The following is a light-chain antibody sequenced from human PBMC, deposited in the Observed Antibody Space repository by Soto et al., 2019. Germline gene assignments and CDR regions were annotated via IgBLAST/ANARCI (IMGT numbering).Light chain of an antibody. Sequence: QLVLTQSSSASASLGSSVKLTCILSSGHSTYIIAWHQQQPGKAPRFLMTLDRSGSYNRGSGVPDRFSGSSSGADRYLTISTLQFQDEGDYYCETWYSNTHKVFGGGTKLTVL. J-gene: IGLJ3*02. CDR2: LDRSGSY. CDR3: ETWYSNTHKV. V-gene: IGLV4-60*02. CDR1: SGHSTYI.